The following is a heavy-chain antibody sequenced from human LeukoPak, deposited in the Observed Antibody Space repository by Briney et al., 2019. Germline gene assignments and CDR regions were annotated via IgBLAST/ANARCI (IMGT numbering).Heavy chain of an antibody. CDR3: ARGSYDFWSGSAEGYYYMDV. D-gene: IGHD3-3*01. CDR2: ISYDGSNK. J-gene: IGHJ6*03. V-gene: IGHV3-30-3*01. CDR1: GFTFSSYV. Sequence: PGGSLRLSCAASGFTFSSYVMHWVCQAPGKGLEWVAVISYDGSNKYYADSVKGRFTISRDNSKNTLYLQMNSLRGEDTAVYYCARGSYDFWSGSAEGYYYMDVWGKGTTVTVSS.